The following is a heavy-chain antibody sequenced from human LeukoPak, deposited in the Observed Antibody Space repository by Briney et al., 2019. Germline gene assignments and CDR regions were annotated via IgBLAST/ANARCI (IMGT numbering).Heavy chain of an antibody. CDR3: ARDQRYMDV. Sequence: SETLSLTCIVSGYSISSGYYWVWIRQPPGKGLEWIGSIYHSGSTLYNPSLKSRVTISVDTSKNKFSLKLSSVTAADTAMYYCARDQRYMDVWGEGTTVTVSS. V-gene: IGHV4-38-2*02. CDR1: GYSISSGYY. CDR2: IYHSGST. J-gene: IGHJ6*03. D-gene: IGHD6-25*01.